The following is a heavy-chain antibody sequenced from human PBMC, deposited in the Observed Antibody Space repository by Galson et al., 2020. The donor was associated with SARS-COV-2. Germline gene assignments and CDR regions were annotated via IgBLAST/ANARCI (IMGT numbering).Heavy chain of an antibody. CDR2: ISGTGGST. CDR3: ASDSLVTSCSGDSCFFDH. J-gene: IGHJ4*02. CDR1: GFTFNDYA. D-gene: IGHD2-15*01. V-gene: IGHV3-23*01. Sequence: GGSLRLSCAASGFTFNDYAMSWVRQVPGKGLEWLSTISGTGGSTYYADSVKGRFTISRDNSKNTLYLQMNSLRAEDTAVYYCASDSLVTSCSGDSCFFDHWGQRTLVTVSS.